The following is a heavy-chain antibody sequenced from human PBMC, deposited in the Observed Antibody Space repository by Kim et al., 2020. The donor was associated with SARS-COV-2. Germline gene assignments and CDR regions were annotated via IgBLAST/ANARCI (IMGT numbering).Heavy chain of an antibody. CDR3: ALAVAGTFDY. V-gene: IGHV4-59*08. CDR2: IYYSGST. D-gene: IGHD6-19*01. CDR1: GGSISSYY. Sequence: SDTLSLTCTVSGGSISSYYWSWIRQPPGKGLEWIGYIYYSGSTNYNPSLKSRVTISVDTSKNQFPRKLSSVTAADTAVYYCALAVAGTFDYWGQGTLVPVSS. J-gene: IGHJ4*02.